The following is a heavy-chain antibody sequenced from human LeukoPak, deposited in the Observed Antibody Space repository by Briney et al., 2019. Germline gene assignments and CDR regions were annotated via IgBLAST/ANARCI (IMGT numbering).Heavy chain of an antibody. CDR1: GFTFSSYA. D-gene: IGHD3-10*01. J-gene: IGHJ4*02. CDR3: ARDLRYYYGSGSSFDY. CDR2: ISGSGGST. Sequence: GGSLRLSCAASGFTFSSYAMSWVRQAPGKGLEWVSAISGSGGSTYYADSVKGRFTISRDNSKNTLYLQMNSLRAEDTAVYYCARDLRYYYGSGSSFDYWGQGTLVTVSS. V-gene: IGHV3-23*01.